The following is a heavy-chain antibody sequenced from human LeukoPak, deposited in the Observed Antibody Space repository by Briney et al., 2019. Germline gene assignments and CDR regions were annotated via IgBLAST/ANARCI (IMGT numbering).Heavy chain of an antibody. V-gene: IGHV3-30-3*01. CDR3: ARSARGEYSSSPLVT. D-gene: IGHD6-6*01. Sequence: GGSLRLSCAASGFTFSSYAMHWVRQAPGKGLEWVAVISYDGSNKYYADSVKGRFTISRDNSKNTLYLQMNSLRAEDTAVYYCARSARGEYSSSPLVTWGQGTLVTVSS. J-gene: IGHJ5*02. CDR1: GFTFSSYA. CDR2: ISYDGSNK.